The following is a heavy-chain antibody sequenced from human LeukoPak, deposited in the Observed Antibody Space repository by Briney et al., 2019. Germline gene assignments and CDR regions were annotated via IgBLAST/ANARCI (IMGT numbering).Heavy chain of an antibody. D-gene: IGHD1-14*01. CDR3: ARTGRASDAFDI. CDR2: ISSSSSYI. CDR1: GFTFSSYS. V-gene: IGHV3-21*01. Sequence: PGGSLRLSCAASGFTFSSYSMNWVRQAPGKGLEWVSSISSSSSYIYYADSVKGRFTISRDNAKSSLYLQMNSLRAEDTAVYYCARTGRASDAFDIWGQGTMVTVSS. J-gene: IGHJ3*02.